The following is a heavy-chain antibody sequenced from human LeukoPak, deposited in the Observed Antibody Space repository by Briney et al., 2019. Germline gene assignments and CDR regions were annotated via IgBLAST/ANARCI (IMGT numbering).Heavy chain of an antibody. CDR1: GFTFSSYA. Sequence: GGSLRLSCAASGFTFSSYAMHWVRQAPGKGLEWVAVISYDGSNKYYADSVKGRFTISRDNSKNTLYLQMNSLRAEDTAVYYCAKGRLYDSSGYYYDYWGQGTLVTVSS. D-gene: IGHD3-22*01. V-gene: IGHV3-30-3*01. CDR2: ISYDGSNK. J-gene: IGHJ4*02. CDR3: AKGRLYDSSGYYYDY.